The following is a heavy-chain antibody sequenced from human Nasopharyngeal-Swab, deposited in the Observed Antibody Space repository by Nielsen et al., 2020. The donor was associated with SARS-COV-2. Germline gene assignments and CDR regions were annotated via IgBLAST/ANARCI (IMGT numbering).Heavy chain of an antibody. V-gene: IGHV3-30*18. Sequence: GGSLRLSCVASEFRFSTYGRHWVLQAPGKGLVWVAVMSSVGNFNNYGDSVKGRFTVSRDNSKNTLYLQMDSLRPEDTAVYYCAKDLGEKGGGGSYYGNYFDHWGRGTLVSVSS. CDR1: EFRFSTYG. CDR2: MSSVGNFN. CDR3: AKDLGEKGGGGSYYGNYFDH. J-gene: IGHJ4*02. D-gene: IGHD2-15*01.